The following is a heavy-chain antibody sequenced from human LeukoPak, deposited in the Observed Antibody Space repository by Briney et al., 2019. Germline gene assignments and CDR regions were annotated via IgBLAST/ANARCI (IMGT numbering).Heavy chain of an antibody. V-gene: IGHV3-30*18. D-gene: IGHD6-19*01. CDR2: ISYDGSNK. J-gene: IGHJ4*02. CDR3: ANSRSSGWHR. Sequence: PGGSLRLSCAASGFTFSSYAMSWVRQAPGKGLEWVAVISYDGSNKYYADSVKGRFTISRDNSKNTLYLQMNSLRAEDTAVYYCANSRSSGWHRWGQGTLVTVSS. CDR1: GFTFSSYA.